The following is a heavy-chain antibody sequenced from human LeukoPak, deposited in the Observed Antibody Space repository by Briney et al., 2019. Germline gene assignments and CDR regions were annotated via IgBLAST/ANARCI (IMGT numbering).Heavy chain of an antibody. CDR3: ARKTYYYDSSGYTRAFDI. J-gene: IGHJ3*02. D-gene: IGHD3-22*01. Sequence: PSETLSLTCTVSGGSISSSSYYWGWIRQPPGKGLEWIGSIYYSGSTYYNPSLKSRVTISVDTSKNQFSLKLSSVTAADTAVYYCARKTYYYDSSGYTRAFDIWGQGTMVTVSS. CDR1: GGSISSSSYY. V-gene: IGHV4-39*07. CDR2: IYYSGST.